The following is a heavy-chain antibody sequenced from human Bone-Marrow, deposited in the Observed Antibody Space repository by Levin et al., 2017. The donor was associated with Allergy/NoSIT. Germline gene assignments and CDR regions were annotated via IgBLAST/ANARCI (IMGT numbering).Heavy chain of an antibody. CDR1: GYTVSSNY. D-gene: IGHD2-2*01. V-gene: IGHV3-66*01. Sequence: GESLKISCAASGYTVSSNYMTWVRQAPGKGLEWVSIIYSGGSTYYADSVKGRFTISRDNSKNTVYLQMNSLRAEDTAVYYCARDLVMDVWGQGNTANVSS. CDR2: IYSGGST. CDR3: ARDLVMDV. J-gene: IGHJ6*02.